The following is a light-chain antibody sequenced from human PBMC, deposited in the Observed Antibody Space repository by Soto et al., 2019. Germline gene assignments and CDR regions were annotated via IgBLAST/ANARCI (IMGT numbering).Light chain of an antibody. CDR1: QDISNY. Sequence: DIQMTQSPSSLSASVGDRVTITCLARQDISNYLNWYQQKPGKAPKLLIYDASNLETGVPSRFSGSGSGTDFTFTISSLQPEDIAAYYCQQYDNLPLTFGGGTKVEIK. CDR2: DAS. V-gene: IGKV1-33*01. J-gene: IGKJ4*01. CDR3: QQYDNLPLT.